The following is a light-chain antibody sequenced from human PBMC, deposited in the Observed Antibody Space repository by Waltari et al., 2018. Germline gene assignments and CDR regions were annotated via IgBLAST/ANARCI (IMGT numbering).Light chain of an antibody. Sequence: EIVVTQSPATLSVSPGERVTLSCWASQSVGSSLAWYQQKPGQAPRLLMYDASNRATGVPARFNGSGSGTDFTLTIISLQSEDSAVYYCQQRSNWPPITFGQGTRLEIK. J-gene: IGKJ5*01. CDR3: QQRSNWPPIT. CDR2: DAS. V-gene: IGKV3-11*01. CDR1: QSVGSS.